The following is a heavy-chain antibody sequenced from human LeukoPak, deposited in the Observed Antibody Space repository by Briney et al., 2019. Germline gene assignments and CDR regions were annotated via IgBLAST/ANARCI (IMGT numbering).Heavy chain of an antibody. Sequence: PGGSLRLSCAASGFTFSSYGMHWVRQAPGKGLEWVAVISYDGSNKYYADSVKGRFTISRDNSKNTLYLQMNSLRAEDTAVYYCAKTSGATAGNSNFDYWGQGTLVTVSS. D-gene: IGHD6-13*01. V-gene: IGHV3-30*18. CDR2: ISYDGSNK. J-gene: IGHJ4*02. CDR3: AKTSGATAGNSNFDY. CDR1: GFTFSSYG.